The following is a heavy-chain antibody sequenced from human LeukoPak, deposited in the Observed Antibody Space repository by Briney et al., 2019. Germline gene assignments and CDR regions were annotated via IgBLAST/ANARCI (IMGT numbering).Heavy chain of an antibody. CDR2: INAGNGNT. Sequence: ASVKVSCKASGYTFTSYAMHWVRQAPGQRLEWMGWINAGNGNTKYSQKFQGRVTITRDTSASTAYMELSSLRSEDTAVYYCARVKMYYYDSSGYATPDALDIWGQGTMVTVSS. V-gene: IGHV1-3*01. CDR3: ARVKMYYYDSSGYATPDALDI. J-gene: IGHJ3*02. D-gene: IGHD3-22*01. CDR1: GYTFTSYA.